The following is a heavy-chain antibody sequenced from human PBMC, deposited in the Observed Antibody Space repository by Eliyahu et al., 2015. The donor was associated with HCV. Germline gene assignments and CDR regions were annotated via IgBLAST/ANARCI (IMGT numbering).Heavy chain of an antibody. D-gene: IGHD3-3*01. V-gene: IGHV5-10-1*03. CDR1: GYSFTSYW. CDR2: IDPSDSYT. Sequence: EVQLVQSGAEVKKPGESLRISCKGSGYSFTSYWISWVRQMPGKGLEWMGRIDPSDSYTNYNPSFQGHVTISADKSISTAYLQWSSLKASDTAMYYCARPDSITYYDVWSGYSKYFGMDVWGQGTTVTVSS. CDR3: ARPDSITYYDVWSGYSKYFGMDV. J-gene: IGHJ6*02.